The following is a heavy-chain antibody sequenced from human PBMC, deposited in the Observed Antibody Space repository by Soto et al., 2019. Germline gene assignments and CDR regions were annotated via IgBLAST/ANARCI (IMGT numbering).Heavy chain of an antibody. V-gene: IGHV4-61*01. CDR1: GGSVTSGSHH. CDR2: IDHTGIS. CDR3: ARRSYYDFSDYWGAFDI. D-gene: IGHD3-22*01. Sequence: PSETLSLTCTISGGSVTSGSHHWSWIRQPPGKGLEWIGYIDHTGISDSNPSLKSRVTISIDTSKNQVSLKLNSVIAADTAVYYCARRSYYDFSDYWGAFDIWGQGTLVTVSS. J-gene: IGHJ3*02.